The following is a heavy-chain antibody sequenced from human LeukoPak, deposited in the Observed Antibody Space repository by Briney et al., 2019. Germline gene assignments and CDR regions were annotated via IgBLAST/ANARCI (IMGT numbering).Heavy chain of an antibody. D-gene: IGHD6-19*01. Sequence: PSETLSLTCTVSGGSISSGGYYWSWIRQHPGKGLEWIGYIYYSGSTYYNPSLKSRVTISVDTSKNQFSLKLSSVTAADTAVYYCAGVAFSRGWDDNWGQGTLVTVSS. J-gene: IGHJ4*02. CDR3: AGVAFSRGWDDN. CDR1: GGSISSGGYY. CDR2: IYYSGST. V-gene: IGHV4-31*03.